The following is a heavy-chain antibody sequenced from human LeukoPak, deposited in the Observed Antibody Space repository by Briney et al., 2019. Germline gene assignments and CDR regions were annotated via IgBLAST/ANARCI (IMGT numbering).Heavy chain of an antibody. Sequence: GGSLRLSCAASGFTFSSYWMSWVRQAPGKGLEWAANIKQDGSEKYYVDSVKGRFTISRDNAKNSLYLQMNSLRAEDTAVYHCASGRGYSHGYIRGYFDYWGRGTLVTVSS. V-gene: IGHV3-7*01. CDR1: GFTFSSYW. J-gene: IGHJ4*02. CDR3: ASGRGYSHGYIRGYFDY. D-gene: IGHD5-18*01. CDR2: IKQDGSEK.